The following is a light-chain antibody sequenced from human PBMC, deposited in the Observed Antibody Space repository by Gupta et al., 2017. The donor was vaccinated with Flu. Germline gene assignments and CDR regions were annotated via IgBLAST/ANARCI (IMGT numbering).Light chain of an antibody. J-gene: IGKJ1*01. V-gene: IGKV3-15*01. Sequence: EVVLTSSPSTLALSPGEIATLSCRASQCVSIHLAWYQKKPGQAPRLLIYGASTRATGTPARFSGSGSGTEFTLTISRLKSEDFAVYYCQQYNNWPRRTFGQGTKVEIK. CDR2: GAS. CDR1: QCVSIH. CDR3: QQYNNWPRRT.